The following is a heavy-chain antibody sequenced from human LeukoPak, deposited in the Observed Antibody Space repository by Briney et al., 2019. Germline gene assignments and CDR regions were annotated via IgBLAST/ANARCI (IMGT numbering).Heavy chain of an antibody. CDR2: ISGSSSYI. Sequence: GGSLRLSCAASGFTFSSYAMSWVRQAPGKGLEWVSSISGSSSYIYYADSVKGRFTISRDNAKNSLYLQMNSLRAEDTAVYYCGIVRGVWGQGTTVTVSS. V-gene: IGHV3-21*01. D-gene: IGHD3-10*01. CDR1: GFTFSSYA. J-gene: IGHJ6*02. CDR3: GIVRGV.